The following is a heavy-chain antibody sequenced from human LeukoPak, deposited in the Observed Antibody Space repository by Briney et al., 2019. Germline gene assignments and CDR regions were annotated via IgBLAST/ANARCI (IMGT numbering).Heavy chain of an antibody. D-gene: IGHD6-6*01. J-gene: IGHJ6*02. CDR3: AREGDSSSSAGYDYYYYYGMDV. V-gene: IGHV1-2*02. Sequence: RASVKVSRKASGYTFTGYYMHWVRQAPGQGLEWMGWINPNSGGTNYAQKFQGRVTMTRDTSISTAYMELSRLRSDDTAVYYCAREGDSSSSAGYDYYYYYGMDVWGQGTTVTVSS. CDR1: GYTFTGYY. CDR2: INPNSGGT.